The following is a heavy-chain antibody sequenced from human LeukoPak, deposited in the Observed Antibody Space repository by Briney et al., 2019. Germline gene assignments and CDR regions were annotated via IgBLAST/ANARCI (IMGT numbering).Heavy chain of an antibody. Sequence: PSQTLSLTCTVSGGSITSGGYYWSWIRQPPGKGLEWIGEINHSGSTNYNPSLKSRVTISVDTSKNQFSLKLSSVTAADTAVYYCARSNYDFWSGYWDYYFDYWGQGTLVTVSS. CDR1: GGSITSGGYY. CDR2: INHSGST. CDR3: ARSNYDFWSGYWDYYFDY. D-gene: IGHD3-3*01. J-gene: IGHJ4*02. V-gene: IGHV4-30-2*01.